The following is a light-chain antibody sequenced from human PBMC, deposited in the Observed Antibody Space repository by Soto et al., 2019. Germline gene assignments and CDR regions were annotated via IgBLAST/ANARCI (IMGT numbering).Light chain of an antibody. CDR1: QSIGSW. V-gene: IGKV1-5*03. CDR2: KAS. J-gene: IGKJ1*01. Sequence: DIQMTQSPSTLSASVGDRVTITCRASQSIGSWLAWYQQKPGKAPKLLLYKASSLESGVPSRFSGSGSGTEFTLTISSLQPDDFASYYCQQYGSSSPWTFGQGTKVDIK. CDR3: QQYGSSSPWT.